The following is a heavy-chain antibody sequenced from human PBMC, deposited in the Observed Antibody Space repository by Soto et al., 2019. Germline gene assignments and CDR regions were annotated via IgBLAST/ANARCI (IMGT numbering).Heavy chain of an antibody. V-gene: IGHV3-23*01. Sequence: GGSLRLSCAASGFTFSSYAMRWVRQAPGKGLEWVSAISGSGGSTYYADSVEGLFTISRDNSKNTLYLQMNSLRAEYTAVYYSAKDDHEYYAFWSGSVDYWGQGTLVTVSS. CDR3: AKDDHEYYAFWSGSVDY. CDR1: GFTFSSYA. CDR2: ISGSGGST. D-gene: IGHD3-3*01. J-gene: IGHJ4*02.